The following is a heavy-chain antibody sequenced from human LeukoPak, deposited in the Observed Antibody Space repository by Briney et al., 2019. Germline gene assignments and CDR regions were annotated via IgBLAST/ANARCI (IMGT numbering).Heavy chain of an antibody. Sequence: ASVKVSCKASGYTFTSYYMHWVRQAPGQGLEWMGIINPSGGSTSYAQKFQGRVTMTRDTSTSTVYMELSSLRSEDTAVYYCARDIRGGYDSSGSLAFDIWGQGTMVTVSS. CDR3: ARDIRGGYDSSGSLAFDI. D-gene: IGHD3-22*01. J-gene: IGHJ3*02. CDR1: GYTFTSYY. V-gene: IGHV1-46*01. CDR2: INPSGGST.